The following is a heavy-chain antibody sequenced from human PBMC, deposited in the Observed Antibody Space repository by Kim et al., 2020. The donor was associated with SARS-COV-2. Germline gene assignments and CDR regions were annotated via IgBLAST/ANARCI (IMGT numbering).Heavy chain of an antibody. CDR3: ARGPQYFFDLDS. CDR1: GGSINNYY. V-gene: IGHV4-4*07. D-gene: IGHD2-2*01. J-gene: IGHJ4*02. CDR2: IYTSGST. Sequence: SETLSLTCTVSGGSINNYYWSWVQQPAGKGLEWIGRIYTSGSTDYDPSFKSRVTMSVDMSKNQFSLKLTSVTAADSAVYYCARGPQYFFDLDSWGQGTLVTVSS.